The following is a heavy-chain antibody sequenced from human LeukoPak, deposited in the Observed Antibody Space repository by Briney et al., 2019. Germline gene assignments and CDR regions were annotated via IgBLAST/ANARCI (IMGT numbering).Heavy chain of an antibody. CDR2: ISYDGRNE. CDR1: GFTFSSLG. V-gene: IGHV3-30*18. CDR3: AKDRHTVTTFDY. J-gene: IGHJ4*02. Sequence: PGRSLRLSCAASGFTFSSLGMHWVRQAPGKGLEWVAVISYDGRNEYYADSVKGRFTISRDNSKNTVYLQMNSLRPEDTAVYYCAKDRHTVTTFDYWGQGTLVTVSS. D-gene: IGHD4-11*01.